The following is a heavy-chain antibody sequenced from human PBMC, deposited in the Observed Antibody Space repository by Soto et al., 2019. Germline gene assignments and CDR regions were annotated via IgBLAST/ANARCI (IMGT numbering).Heavy chain of an antibody. J-gene: IGHJ4*02. CDR3: ARSGDNFNVLDS. CDR2: SSNSGTFA. CDR1: GFTFSDYY. Sequence: QVQLVESGVGLVKPGGSLRLSCSASGFTFSDYYMSWGRPAPGSGLEWISYSSNSGTFARYATSVKGRFSISRDNANHSLYLERNSLRVEDTAVYYCARSGDNFNVLDSWGQGTPVTVSS. V-gene: IGHV3-11*06. D-gene: IGHD2-21*02.